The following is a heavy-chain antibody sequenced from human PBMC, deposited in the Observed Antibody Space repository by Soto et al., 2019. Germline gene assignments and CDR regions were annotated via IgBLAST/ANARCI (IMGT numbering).Heavy chain of an antibody. Sequence: GKGIEWGSASSGRGGGTYYADSVEGRFTISRDNSNNTLYLQMSSLRAEDTAVYYFFFQAEDGIRDTVPVSPFLLNRSSDL. CDR3: FFQAEDGIRDTVPVSPFLLNRSSDL. D-gene: IGHD2-15*01. J-gene: IGHJ2*01. V-gene: IGHV3-23*01. CDR2: SSGRGGGT.